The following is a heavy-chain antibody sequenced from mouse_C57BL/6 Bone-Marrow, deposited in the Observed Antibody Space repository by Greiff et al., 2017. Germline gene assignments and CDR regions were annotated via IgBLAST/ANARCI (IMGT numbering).Heavy chain of an antibody. CDR3: ARNYYYGNYLYAMDD. D-gene: IGHD2-1*01. Sequence: VQLKQSGPVLVKPGASVKMSCKASGYTFTDYYMNWVKQSHGKSLEWIGVINPYNGGTSYNQKFKGKATLTVDKSSSTAYMELNSLTSEDSAVYYCARNYYYGNYLYAMDDWGQGTSVTVSS. J-gene: IGHJ4*01. CDR1: GYTFTDYY. V-gene: IGHV1-19*01. CDR2: INPYNGGT.